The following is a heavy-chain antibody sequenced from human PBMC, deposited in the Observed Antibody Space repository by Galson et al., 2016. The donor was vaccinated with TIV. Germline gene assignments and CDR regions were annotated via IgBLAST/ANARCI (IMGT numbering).Heavy chain of an antibody. CDR2: IIPIFGTT. Sequence: ASGGKFSSYVISWVRQAPGQGLEWMGRIIPIFGTTKYAQKFQGRVTITADESTDTAYVESNSLTSEDTAVYYCARATNYYDNWFDPWGQGTLVTVSS. D-gene: IGHD3-10*01. V-gene: IGHV1-69*15. CDR3: ARATNYYDNWFDP. J-gene: IGHJ5*02. CDR1: GGKFSSYV.